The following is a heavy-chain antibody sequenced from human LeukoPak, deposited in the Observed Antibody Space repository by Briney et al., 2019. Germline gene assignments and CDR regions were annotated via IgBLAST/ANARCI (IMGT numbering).Heavy chain of an antibody. J-gene: IGHJ4*02. CDR1: GYSFTSYW. CDR3: ARHCAGGSCADY. V-gene: IGHV5-51*01. Sequence: GGSLQISCQGSGYSFTSYWIGWVRQVQGKGVEWMGIIYPGDSDTRYSPSFQGQVTISADKSISTAYLQWSSLKASDTAMYYCARHCAGGSCADYWGQGTLVTVSS. D-gene: IGHD2-15*01. CDR2: IYPGDSDT.